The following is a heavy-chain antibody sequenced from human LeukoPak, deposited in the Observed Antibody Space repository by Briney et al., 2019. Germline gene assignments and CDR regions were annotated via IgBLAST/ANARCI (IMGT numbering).Heavy chain of an antibody. J-gene: IGHJ4*02. D-gene: IGHD2-2*01. CDR1: GYTFTGYY. Sequence: ASVKVSCKASGYTFTGYYMHWVRQAPGRGLEGMGWINPNSGGTNYAQKFQGRVTMTRDTSISTAYMELSRLRSDDTAVYYCARDQYIVVVPAAQPVDYWGQGTLVTVSS. CDR2: INPNSGGT. V-gene: IGHV1-2*02. CDR3: ARDQYIVVVPAAQPVDY.